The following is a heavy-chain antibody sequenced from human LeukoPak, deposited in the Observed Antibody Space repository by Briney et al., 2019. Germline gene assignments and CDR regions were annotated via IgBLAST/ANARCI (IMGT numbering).Heavy chain of an antibody. CDR3: AKDLNVAFDI. CDR2: ISWNSGSI. J-gene: IGHJ3*02. V-gene: IGHV3-9*01. Sequence: GGSLRLSCAASGFTFDDYAMHWVRQAPGKGLEWVSGISWNSGSIGYADSVKGRFTISRDNSKNTLYLQMNSLRAEDTAVYYCAKDLNVAFDIWGQGTMVTVSS. CDR1: GFTFDDYA.